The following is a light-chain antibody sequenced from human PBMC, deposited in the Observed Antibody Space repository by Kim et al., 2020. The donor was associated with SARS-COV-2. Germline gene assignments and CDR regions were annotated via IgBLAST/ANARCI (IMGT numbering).Light chain of an antibody. CDR2: RNN. V-gene: IGLV10-54*01. Sequence: RHTATLTCTGPSNDVGNEGATWLQQHQGHPPKLLSSRNNNRPSGISERFSASRSGDTASLTITGLQPEDEADYYCSAWDSSLSAWVFGGGTKLTVL. CDR3: SAWDSSLSAWV. CDR1: SNDVGNEG. J-gene: IGLJ3*02.